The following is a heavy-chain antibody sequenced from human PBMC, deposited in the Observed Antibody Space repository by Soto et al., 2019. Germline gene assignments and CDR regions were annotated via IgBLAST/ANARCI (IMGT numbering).Heavy chain of an antibody. J-gene: IGHJ6*02. Sequence: SETLSLTCSVYGGSFSDYYWSWIRQPPGKGLEWIGYINHRGSLYYNPPLKSRVSMSVDTSKNQFSLNLSSVTAADTAVYYCARELPQRQGRNMDVWGQGTTVTVSS. CDR3: ARELPQRQGRNMDV. V-gene: IGHV4-34*09. D-gene: IGHD1-1*01. CDR2: INHRGSL. CDR1: GGSFSDYY.